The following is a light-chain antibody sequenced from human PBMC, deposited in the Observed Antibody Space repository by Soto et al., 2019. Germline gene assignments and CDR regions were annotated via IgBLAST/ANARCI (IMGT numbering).Light chain of an antibody. CDR2: DVS. Sequence: QSVLTQPASVSGSPGQSITIPCTGTSSDVGGYNYVSWYQQHPGIAPKVMIYDVSNRPSGVSNRFSGSKSGNTASLTISGLQAEDEADYYCLSYTNSSTYVFGTGTKVTVL. V-gene: IGLV2-14*03. CDR3: LSYTNSSTYV. J-gene: IGLJ1*01. CDR1: SSDVGGYNY.